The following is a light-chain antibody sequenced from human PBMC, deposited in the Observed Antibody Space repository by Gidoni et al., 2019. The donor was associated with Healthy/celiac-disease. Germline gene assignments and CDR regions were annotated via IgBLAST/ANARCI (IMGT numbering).Light chain of an antibody. V-gene: IGLV6-57*01. CDR3: QSYDSSSVV. Sequence: NFMLTQPHPVSESPGKTVTISCTGSSGSIASNYVQWYQQRPGSSPTTVIYEDNQRPSVVPDRFSGSIDSSSNSASLTISGLKTEDEADYYCQSYDSSSVVFGGGTKLTVL. CDR1: SGSIASNY. CDR2: EDN. J-gene: IGLJ2*01.